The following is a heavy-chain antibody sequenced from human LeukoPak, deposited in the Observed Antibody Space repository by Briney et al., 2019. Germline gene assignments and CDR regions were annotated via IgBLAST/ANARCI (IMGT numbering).Heavy chain of an antibody. CDR2: INHSGST. CDR3: ARDIVVVPAAISYYYGMDV. V-gene: IGHV4-39*07. J-gene: IGHJ6*02. D-gene: IGHD2-2*02. CDR1: GGSISSSGYY. Sequence: SETLSLTCTVSGGSISSSGYYWSWIRQPPGKGLEWIGEINHSGSTNYNPSLKSRVTISVDTSKNQFSLKLGSVTAADTAVYYCARDIVVVPAAISYYYGMDVWGQGTTVTVSS.